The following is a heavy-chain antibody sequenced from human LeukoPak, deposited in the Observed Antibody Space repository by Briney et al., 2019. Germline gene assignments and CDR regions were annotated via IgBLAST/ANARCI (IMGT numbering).Heavy chain of an antibody. D-gene: IGHD2-2*01. CDR3: ASEISYQLLIPNPFDY. CDR1: GFTFSSYG. J-gene: IGHJ4*02. V-gene: IGHV3-30*03. Sequence: PGRSQRLSCAASGFTFSSYGMHWVRQAPGKGLEWVAVISYDGSNKYYADSVKGRFTISRDNSKNTLYLQMNSLRAEDAAVYHCASEISYQLLIPNPFDYWGQGTLVTVSS. CDR2: ISYDGSNK.